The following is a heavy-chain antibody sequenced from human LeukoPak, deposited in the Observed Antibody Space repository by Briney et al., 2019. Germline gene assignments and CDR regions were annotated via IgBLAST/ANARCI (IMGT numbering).Heavy chain of an antibody. V-gene: IGHV3-20*04. J-gene: IGHJ4*02. CDR2: INRNGGST. CDR3: ARGFRNGPFDC. D-gene: IGHD3-10*01. Sequence: GGSLRLSCEASGFTFDDYGMSRVRQRPGRGLEWVSGINRNGGSTDYAGSVKGRFTISRDNAKNSHFLQMNSLRVEDTALYYCARGFRNGPFDCWGQGTLVTVSS. CDR1: GFTFDDYG.